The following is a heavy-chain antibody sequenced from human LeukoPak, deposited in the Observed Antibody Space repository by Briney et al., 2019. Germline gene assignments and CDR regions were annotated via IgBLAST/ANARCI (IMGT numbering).Heavy chain of an antibody. CDR1: GGSISSSSYY. D-gene: IGHD3-3*01. V-gene: IGHV4-39*07. J-gene: IGHJ5*02. CDR3: ARFITGDVLRFLESDWFDP. CDR2: IYYSGST. Sequence: SETLSLTCTVSGGSISSSSYYWGWIRQPPGKGLEWIGSIYYSGSTYYNPSLKSRLTISVDTSKNQFSLKLSSVTAADTAVYYCARFITGDVLRFLESDWFDPWGQGTLVTVSS.